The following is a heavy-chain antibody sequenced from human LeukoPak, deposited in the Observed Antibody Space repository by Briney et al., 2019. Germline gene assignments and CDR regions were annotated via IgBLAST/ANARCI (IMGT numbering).Heavy chain of an antibody. CDR2: IFHGVTT. J-gene: IGHJ4*02. Sequence: SETLSLTCTVAGGSMSSYYWNWIRQPPGEGLEWIGNIFHGVTTFYNPSLMNRVAISVDTSKNQFSLKLTSGTAADTAVYYCARDATIAAPLMSWGQGTLVIVSS. D-gene: IGHD6-13*01. CDR1: GGSMSSYY. CDR3: ARDATIAAPLMS. V-gene: IGHV4-59*12.